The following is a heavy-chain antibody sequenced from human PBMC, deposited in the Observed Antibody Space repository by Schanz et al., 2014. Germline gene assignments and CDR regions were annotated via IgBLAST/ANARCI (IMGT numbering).Heavy chain of an antibody. J-gene: IGHJ3*02. Sequence: QVQLQQWGAGLLKPSETLSLTCDVYGGSFSGYFWSWIRQPPGKGLEWIGEINHSGNNYYNPSLKSRVTISVDTSKNQFSLKLTSVTAADTAVYYCATNMVQGTISDAFDSWGQGTMVTVSS. V-gene: IGHV4-34*02. CDR1: GGSFSGYF. D-gene: IGHD3-10*01. CDR3: ATNMVQGTISDAFDS. CDR2: INHSGNN.